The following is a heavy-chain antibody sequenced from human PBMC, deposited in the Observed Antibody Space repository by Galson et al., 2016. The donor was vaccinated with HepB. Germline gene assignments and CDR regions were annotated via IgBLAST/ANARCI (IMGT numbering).Heavy chain of an antibody. V-gene: IGHV3-33*01. CDR3: ARDGDHNIPFDY. D-gene: IGHD2-2*02. Sequence: CAASGFTFSSYGLHWVRQAPGKGLEWVAIIWFDGSNKYYGDSVKGRFTISSDNSKNTLYLQMNSLRAEDTAVYYCARDGDHNIPFDYWGQGALVTVSS. CDR2: IWFDGSNK. CDR1: GFTFSSYG. J-gene: IGHJ4*02.